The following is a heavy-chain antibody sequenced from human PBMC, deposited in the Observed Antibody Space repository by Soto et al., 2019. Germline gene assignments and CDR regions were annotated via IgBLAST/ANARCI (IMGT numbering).Heavy chain of an antibody. CDR2: IDNAGSRV. Sequence: EVQLVESGGGLVQPGGSLRLSCAAAGFTFSSYWMHWVRQAPGKGLVWVSRIDNAGSRVRYADSVKGRFTISRDNAKNTLYLQMNSLRAEDTAVYYCTRVGGSVSGMDGWGQGTTVTVSS. D-gene: IGHD1-26*01. CDR1: GFTFSSYW. J-gene: IGHJ6*02. V-gene: IGHV3-74*01. CDR3: TRVGGSVSGMDG.